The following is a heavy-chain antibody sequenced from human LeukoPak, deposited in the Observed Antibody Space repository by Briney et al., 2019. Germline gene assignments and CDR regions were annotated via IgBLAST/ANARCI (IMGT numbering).Heavy chain of an antibody. CDR2: ISAYNGNT. Sequence: ASVKVSCKASGYTFSSYGISWVRQAPGQGLEWMGWISAYNGNTNYAQKLQGRVTMTTDTSTSTAYMELRSLRSDDTAVYYCARGTSGYSYGYWYFDLWGRGTLVTVSS. J-gene: IGHJ2*01. D-gene: IGHD5-18*01. CDR3: ARGTSGYSYGYWYFDL. V-gene: IGHV1-18*01. CDR1: GYTFSSYG.